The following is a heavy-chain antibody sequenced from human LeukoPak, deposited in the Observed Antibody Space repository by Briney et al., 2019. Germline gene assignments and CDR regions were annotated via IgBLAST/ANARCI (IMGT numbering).Heavy chain of an antibody. J-gene: IGHJ6*02. CDR2: IYYSGST. CDR3: ARAAGRYYDFWSGYPPSYGMDV. V-gene: IGHV4-59*01. D-gene: IGHD3-3*01. CDR1: GGSISSYY. Sequence: SETLSLTCTVSGGSISSYYWSWIRQPPGKGLEWIGYIYYSGSTNYNPSLKSRVTISVDTSKNLFSLKLSSVTAADTAVYYCARAAGRYYDFWSGYPPSYGMDVWGQGTTVTVSS.